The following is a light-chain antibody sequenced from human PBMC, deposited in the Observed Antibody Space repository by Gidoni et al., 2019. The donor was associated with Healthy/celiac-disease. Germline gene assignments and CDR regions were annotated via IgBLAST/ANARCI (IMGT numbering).Light chain of an antibody. CDR2: GKN. CDR1: SLRSYY. Sequence: SELTQDPAVSVALGQTVRITCQGDSLRSYYASWYQQKPGQAPVLVIYGKNNRPSGIPDRFSGSSSGNTASLTITGAQAEDEADYYCNSRDSSGNQYVFGTGTKVTVL. J-gene: IGLJ1*01. CDR3: NSRDSSGNQYV. V-gene: IGLV3-19*01.